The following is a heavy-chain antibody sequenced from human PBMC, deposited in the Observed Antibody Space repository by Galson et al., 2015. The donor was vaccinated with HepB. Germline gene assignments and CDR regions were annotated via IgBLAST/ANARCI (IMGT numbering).Heavy chain of an antibody. CDR3: ARDTEGMDV. D-gene: IGHD4-17*01. Sequence: SLRLSCAASGFTFSSYAMNWVRQAPGRGLEWVSSISSSTSYIHYADSLMGRFTVSRDNAKNSLYLHMNSLRAEDTAVYYCARDTEGMDVWGQGTTVIVPS. CDR2: ISSSTSYI. V-gene: IGHV3-21*01. J-gene: IGHJ6*02. CDR1: GFTFSSYA.